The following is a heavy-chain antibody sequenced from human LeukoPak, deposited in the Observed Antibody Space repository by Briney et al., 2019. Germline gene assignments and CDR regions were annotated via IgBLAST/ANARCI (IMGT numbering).Heavy chain of an antibody. J-gene: IGHJ4*02. CDR3: ARVWCSSTSCYTSPLDY. D-gene: IGHD2-2*02. Sequence: PGGSLRLSCAASGFTFSNYWMHWVRQAPGKGLVWVSRIKSDGSSTIYADSVKGRFTISRDNAKNMLSLQMNSLRAEDTAVYYCARVWCSSTSCYTSPLDYWGQGTLVTVSP. CDR1: GFTFSNYW. V-gene: IGHV3-74*01. CDR2: IKSDGSST.